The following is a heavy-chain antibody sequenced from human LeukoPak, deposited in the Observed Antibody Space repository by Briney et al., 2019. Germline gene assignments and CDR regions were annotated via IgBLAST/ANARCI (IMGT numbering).Heavy chain of an antibody. D-gene: IGHD3-10*01. CDR3: ARHWRKVWFGELLKGFVFDY. Sequence: GESLKISCKGSGYSFTSYWIGWVRQMPGKGLEWMGIIYPGDSDTRYSPSFQGQVTISADKSISTAYPQWSSLKASDTAMYYCARHWRKVWFGELLKGFVFDYWGQGTLVTVSS. CDR1: GYSFTSYW. V-gene: IGHV5-51*01. J-gene: IGHJ4*02. CDR2: IYPGDSDT.